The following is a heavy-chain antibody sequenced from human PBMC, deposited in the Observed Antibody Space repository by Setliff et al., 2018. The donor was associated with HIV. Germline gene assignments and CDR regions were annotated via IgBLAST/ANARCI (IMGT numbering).Heavy chain of an antibody. D-gene: IGHD1-1*01. CDR3: SADTEDSYNFYNCDY. V-gene: IGHV3-15*01. Sequence: ASGFAFSDVWFSWVRQAPRKGLEWIGRIKSEIRGGSTDYGAPVKGRFSISRDDSTNTVFLQMNSLKTDDTAVYYCSADTEDSYNFYNCDYWGPGIQVTVSS. J-gene: IGHJ4*02. CDR2: IKSEIRGGST. CDR1: GFAFSDVW.